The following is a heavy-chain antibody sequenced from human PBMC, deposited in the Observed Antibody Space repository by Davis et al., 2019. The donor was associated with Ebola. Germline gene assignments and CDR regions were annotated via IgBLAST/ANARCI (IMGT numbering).Heavy chain of an antibody. D-gene: IGHD5-24*01. CDR2: IRSNANSYAT. V-gene: IGHV3-73*01. Sequence: GGSLRLSCAASGFTFSGSAMHWVRQASGKGLEWVGRIRSNANSYATAYAASVKGRFTISRDDSKNTAYLQMNSLKTEDTAVYYCTRSGDGYIETWDWFDPWGQGTLVTVSS. J-gene: IGHJ5*02. CDR1: GFTFSGSA. CDR3: TRSGDGYIETWDWFDP.